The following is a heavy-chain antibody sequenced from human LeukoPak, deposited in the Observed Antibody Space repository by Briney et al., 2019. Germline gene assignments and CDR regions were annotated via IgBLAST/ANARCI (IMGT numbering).Heavy chain of an antibody. D-gene: IGHD5-24*01. V-gene: IGHV3-30*02. J-gene: IGHJ3*02. Sequence: GGSLRLSCAASGFSFSTYDMHWVRQAPGKGLAWVAFIGHEGTYNHYADSVRGRFTISRDNSKNTLYLQMNSLRAEDTAVYSCAKGRRDGYNSGPRGDIWGQGTMVTVSS. CDR3: AKGRRDGYNSGPRGDI. CDR1: GFSFSTYD. CDR2: IGHEGTYN.